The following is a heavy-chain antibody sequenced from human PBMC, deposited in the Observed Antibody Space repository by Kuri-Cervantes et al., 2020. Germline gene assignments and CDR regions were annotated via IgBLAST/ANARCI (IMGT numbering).Heavy chain of an antibody. D-gene: IGHD6-13*01. CDR3: ARDEVGAAAGTYYYYGMDV. CDR2: ISAYNGNT. J-gene: IGHJ6*02. V-gene: IGHV1-18*01. CDR1: GYTFTSYV. Sequence: ASVKVSCKASGYTFTSYVISWVRQAPGQGLEWMGWISAYNGNTNYAQKLQGRVTMTTDTSTSTAYMELRSLRSDDTAVYYCARDEVGAAAGTYYYYGMDVWGQGTMVTVSS.